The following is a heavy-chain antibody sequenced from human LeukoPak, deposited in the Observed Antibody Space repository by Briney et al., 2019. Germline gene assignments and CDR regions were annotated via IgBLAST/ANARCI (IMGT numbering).Heavy chain of an antibody. Sequence: SVNVSCKASGGTFSSYAISWVRQAPGQGLEWIGRIIPILGIANYAQKFQGRVTITADKSTSTAYMELSSLRSEDTAVYYCARERAYWKGYYFDYWGQGTLVTVSS. CDR1: GGTFSSYA. J-gene: IGHJ4*02. CDR2: IIPILGIA. D-gene: IGHD1-1*01. CDR3: ARERAYWKGYYFDY. V-gene: IGHV1-69*04.